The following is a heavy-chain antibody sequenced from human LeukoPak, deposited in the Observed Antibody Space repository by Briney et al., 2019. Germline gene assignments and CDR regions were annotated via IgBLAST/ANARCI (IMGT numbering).Heavy chain of an antibody. Sequence: SETLSLTCAVYGGSLSGYYWSWIRQPPGKGLEWIGEINHSGSTNYNPSLKSRVTISVDTSKNQFSLKLSSVTAADTAVYYCARGPRIAARPNLSDAFDIWGQGTMVTVSS. J-gene: IGHJ3*02. D-gene: IGHD6-6*01. CDR1: GGSLSGYY. V-gene: IGHV4-34*01. CDR2: INHSGST. CDR3: ARGPRIAARPNLSDAFDI.